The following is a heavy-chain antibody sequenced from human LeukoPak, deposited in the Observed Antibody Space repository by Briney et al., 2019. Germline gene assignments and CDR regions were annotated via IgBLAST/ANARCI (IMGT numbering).Heavy chain of an antibody. CDR2: ISGSGGST. D-gene: IGHD3-22*01. V-gene: IGHV3-23*01. Sequence: GGSLRLSCAASGFTFSSYAMSWVRQAPGKGLEWVSAISGSGGSTYYADSVKGRFTISRDNSKNTLYLQMNTLRAEDTAVYYCATPYPTPDYYDSSGYYYVGALRNDYWGQGTLVTVSS. CDR1: GFTFSSYA. CDR3: ATPYPTPDYYDSSGYYYVGALRNDY. J-gene: IGHJ4*02.